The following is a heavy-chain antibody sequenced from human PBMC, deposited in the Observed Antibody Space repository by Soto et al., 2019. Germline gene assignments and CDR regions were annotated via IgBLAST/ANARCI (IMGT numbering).Heavy chain of an antibody. V-gene: IGHV1-69*01. J-gene: IGHJ6*02. CDR1: GGIFTNNA. CDR3: ATGGHNDGYNFYHGMDV. Sequence: QVQVVQSGAEVKKPGSSVTVSCKVSGGIFTNNAISWVRQAPGQGLEWLGGVIPLFDTAYYAQIFRGRHRISADGATTTAYMELRGLTSADTAVYCCATGGHNDGYNFYHGMDVWGQGTTVTVS. CDR2: VIPLFDTA. D-gene: IGHD5-18*01.